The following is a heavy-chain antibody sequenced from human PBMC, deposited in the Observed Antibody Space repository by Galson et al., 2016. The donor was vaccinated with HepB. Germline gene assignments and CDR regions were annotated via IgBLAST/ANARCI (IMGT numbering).Heavy chain of an antibody. Sequence: SLRLSCAVSGFTFTSYAMTWVRQAPGKGLEWVSSISGSGSSTLYPDSVRGRFTISRDNSKNTLYLQMNSLRAEDTALYYCAKASGYSNSWYYFDYWGQGTLVTVSS. V-gene: IGHV3-23*01. CDR1: GFTFTSYA. CDR3: AKASGYSNSWYYFDY. CDR2: ISGSGSST. J-gene: IGHJ4*02. D-gene: IGHD6-13*01.